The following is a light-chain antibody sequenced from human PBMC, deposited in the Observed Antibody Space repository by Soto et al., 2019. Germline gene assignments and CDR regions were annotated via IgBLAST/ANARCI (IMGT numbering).Light chain of an antibody. CDR2: EVS. V-gene: IGLV2-14*01. Sequence: QSALTQPASVSASPGQSITISCTGTSSDVGAYTSVSWYQQHPGKVPKVVIYEVSNRPSGVSNRFSGSKSGNTASLTISVLQAEDEAHYYCSSYTSDNRSYVFGTGTKVTVL. J-gene: IGLJ1*01. CDR1: SSDVGAYTS. CDR3: SSYTSDNRSYV.